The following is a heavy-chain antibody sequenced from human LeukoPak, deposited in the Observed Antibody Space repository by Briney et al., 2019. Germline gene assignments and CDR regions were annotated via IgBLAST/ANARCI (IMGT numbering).Heavy chain of an antibody. Sequence: PSETLSLTCTVSGGSISSGSYYWGWIRQPPGKGLEWIGSIYYSGSTYYNPSLKSRVTISVDTSKNQFSLKLSSVTAADTAVYYCARQGRDGYKVYYMDVWGKGTTVTVSS. CDR2: IYYSGST. D-gene: IGHD5-24*01. V-gene: IGHV4-39*01. J-gene: IGHJ6*03. CDR1: GGSISSGSYY. CDR3: ARQGRDGYKVYYMDV.